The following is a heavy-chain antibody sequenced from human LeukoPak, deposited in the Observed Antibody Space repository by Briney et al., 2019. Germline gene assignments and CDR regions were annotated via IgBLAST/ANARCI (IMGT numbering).Heavy chain of an antibody. J-gene: IGHJ4*02. CDR2: IYPGDSDT. CDR3: ARQFRDSSGYYSYYFDY. CDR1: GYSFTTYW. Sequence: GESLKISCKGSGYSFTTYWIGWVRQMPGRGLEWMGIIYPGDSDTRYSPSFQGQDTISADKSISTAYLQWSSLKASDTAMYYCARQFRDSSGYYSYYFDYWGQGTLVTVSS. D-gene: IGHD3-22*01. V-gene: IGHV5-51*01.